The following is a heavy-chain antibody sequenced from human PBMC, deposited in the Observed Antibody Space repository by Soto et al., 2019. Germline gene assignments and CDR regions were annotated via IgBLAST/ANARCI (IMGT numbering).Heavy chain of an antibody. CDR2: MIPMFVTA. Sequence: QVQLVQSGAEVKKPGSSVKVSCKASGGTFSRYAISSVRQAPGQGLEWMGGMIPMFVTANYAQKFQGRVTINADKSTSTAYMELSRLRSEDTAVYYCASRSQGLVRGAIPGYYYYAMDVWGQGTTVTVSS. CDR3: ASRSQGLVRGAIPGYYYYAMDV. V-gene: IGHV1-69*06. J-gene: IGHJ6*02. D-gene: IGHD3-10*01. CDR1: GGTFSRYA.